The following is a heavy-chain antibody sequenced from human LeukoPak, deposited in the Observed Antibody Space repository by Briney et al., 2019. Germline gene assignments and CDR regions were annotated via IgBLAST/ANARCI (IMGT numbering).Heavy chain of an antibody. CDR2: IWYDGSNK. J-gene: IGHJ4*02. D-gene: IGHD6-19*01. CDR1: RFTFSSYG. V-gene: IGHV3-33*01. Sequence: GGSLRLSCAASRFTFSSYGMHWVRQAPGKGLEWVAVIWYDGSNKYYADSVKGRFTISRDNSKNTLYLQMNSLRAEDTAVYYCARDSAAGQWLVGPQIPPNYWGQGTLVTVSS. CDR3: ARDSAAGQWLVGPQIPPNY.